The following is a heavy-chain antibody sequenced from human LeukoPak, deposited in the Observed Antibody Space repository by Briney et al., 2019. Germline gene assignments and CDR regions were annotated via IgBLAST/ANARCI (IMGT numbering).Heavy chain of an antibody. J-gene: IGHJ4*02. CDR1: GITLSNYG. D-gene: IGHD3-22*01. CDR2: ISDSGGRT. Sequence: GGSLRLSCAVSGITLSNYGMSWVRQAPGKGLEWVAGISDSGGRTNYADSVKGRFTISRDNPKNTLYLQMNSLRTEDTAVYFCAKRGVAIRVILVGFHKEAYYFDSWRQGALVTVSS. CDR3: AKRGVAIRVILVGFHKEAYYFDS. V-gene: IGHV3-23*01.